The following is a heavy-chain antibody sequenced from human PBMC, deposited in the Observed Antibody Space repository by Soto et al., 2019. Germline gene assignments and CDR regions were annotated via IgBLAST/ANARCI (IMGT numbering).Heavy chain of an antibody. CDR3: ARGAMVLYYYYYYGMDV. CDR1: GGSFSGYY. Sequence: PSETLSLTCAVYGGSFSGYYWSWIRQPPGKGLEWIGEINHSGGTNYNPSLKSRATISVDTSKNQFSLKLSSVTAADTAVYYCARGAMVLYYYYYYGMDVWGQGTTVTVSS. J-gene: IGHJ6*02. V-gene: IGHV4-34*01. CDR2: INHSGGT. D-gene: IGHD3-10*01.